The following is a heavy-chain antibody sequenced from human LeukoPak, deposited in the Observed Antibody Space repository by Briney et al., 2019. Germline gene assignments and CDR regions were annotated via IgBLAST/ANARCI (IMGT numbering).Heavy chain of an antibody. Sequence: SVKVSCKASGGTFSSYAISWVRQAPGQGLEWMGGIIPIFGTANYAQKFQGRVTITADESTSTAYVELSSLRSEDTAVYYCAVKVEAEGGNWFDPWGQGTLVTVSS. D-gene: IGHD5-24*01. CDR1: GGTFSSYA. CDR3: AVKVEAEGGNWFDP. CDR2: IIPIFGTA. V-gene: IGHV1-69*13. J-gene: IGHJ5*02.